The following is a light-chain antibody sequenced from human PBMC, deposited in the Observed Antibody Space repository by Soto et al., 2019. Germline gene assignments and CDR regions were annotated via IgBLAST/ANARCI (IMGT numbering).Light chain of an antibody. Sequence: QSALTQPASVSGSPGQSITISCTGTSSDVGTYNLVSWYQQHPGKAPKLMIYEVSERPSGVSNRFSGSKSGNTASLTISGLQPEAEADYSCCSYAGSSTLYVFGTGTKVTVL. CDR2: EVS. J-gene: IGLJ1*01. CDR1: SSDVGTYNL. CDR3: CSYAGSSTLYV. V-gene: IGLV2-23*02.